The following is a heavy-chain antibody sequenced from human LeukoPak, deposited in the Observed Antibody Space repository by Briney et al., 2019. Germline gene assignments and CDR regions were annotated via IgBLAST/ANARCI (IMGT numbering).Heavy chain of an antibody. CDR1: GGSFSRYA. CDR2: VIPIFGTA. Sequence: AVKVSCKPSGGSFSRYAIIRLRLAPGPGLEWMGGVIPIFGTANYAKKFQGRVTITTDESTSPASRELSSLRSEDTAVYYCARTDCSGGSCYFDYWGQGTLITVSS. J-gene: IGHJ4*02. CDR3: ARTDCSGGSCYFDY. V-gene: IGHV1-69*05. D-gene: IGHD2-15*01.